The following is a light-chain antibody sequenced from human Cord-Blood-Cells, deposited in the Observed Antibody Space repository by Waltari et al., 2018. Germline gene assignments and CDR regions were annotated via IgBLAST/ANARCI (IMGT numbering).Light chain of an antibody. J-gene: IGKJ2*03. CDR2: DAS. Sequence: DIQLTKSPSSLSASVGDRVTITCQASQSIRSYLNWYQQKAGKAPKLLIYDASSLPSGVPSRFSGSRYETDFTLTISSMQPEDFTTYYCQQSYSTPYSFGQGTKLEIK. V-gene: IGKV1-39*01. CDR3: QQSYSTPYS. CDR1: QSIRSY.